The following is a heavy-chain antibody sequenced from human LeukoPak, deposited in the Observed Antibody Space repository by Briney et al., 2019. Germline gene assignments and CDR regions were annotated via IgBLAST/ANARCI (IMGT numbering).Heavy chain of an antibody. CDR1: GYTLTELS. J-gene: IGHJ5*02. V-gene: IGHV1-24*01. CDR3: ATWGYDILTGINWFDP. D-gene: IGHD3-9*01. Sequence: ASVKVSCKVSGYTLTELSMHWVRQAPGKGLEWMGGFDPEDGETIYAQKFQGRVTMTEDTSTDTAYMELSSLRYEDTAVYYCATWGYDILTGINWFDPWGQGTLVTVSS. CDR2: FDPEDGET.